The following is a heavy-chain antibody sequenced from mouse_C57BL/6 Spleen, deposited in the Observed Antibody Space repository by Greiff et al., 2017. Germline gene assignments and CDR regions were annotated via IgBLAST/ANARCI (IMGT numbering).Heavy chain of an antibody. V-gene: IGHV1-59*01. CDR3: ARDGSSLDAMDY. CDR1: GYTFTSYW. J-gene: IGHJ4*01. D-gene: IGHD1-1*01. Sequence: QVQLQQSGAELVRPGTSVKLSCKASGYTFTSYWMHWVKQRPGQGLEWIGVIDPSDSYTNYNQKFKGKATLTVDTSSSTAYMQLSSLTSEDSAVYYCARDGSSLDAMDYWGQGTSVTVSS. CDR2: IDPSDSYT.